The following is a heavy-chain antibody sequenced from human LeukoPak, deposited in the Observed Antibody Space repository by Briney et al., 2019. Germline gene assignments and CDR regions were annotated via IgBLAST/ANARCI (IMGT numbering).Heavy chain of an antibody. D-gene: IGHD1-26*01. CDR1: GFTFSSYW. J-gene: IGHJ4*02. CDR3: ARRGYHDYSGFDY. V-gene: IGHV3-21*01. Sequence: GGSLRLSCAASGFTFSSYWMSWVRQAPGKGLEWVSSISGSSSDIHYADSVKGRFTISRDNSKNSLYLQMKSLRAEDTALYYCARRGYHDYSGFDYWGQGTLVTVSS. CDR2: ISGSSSDI.